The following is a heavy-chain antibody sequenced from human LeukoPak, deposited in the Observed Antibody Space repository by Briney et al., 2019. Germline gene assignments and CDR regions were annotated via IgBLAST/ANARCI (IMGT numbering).Heavy chain of an antibody. CDR1: GYSFTSYW. J-gene: IGHJ5*02. V-gene: IGHV5-51*01. CDR2: IYPGDSDT. CDR3: ARFQRVEGSDP. D-gene: IGHD3-10*01. Sequence: GESLKISCKGSGYSFTSYWIGWVRQMPGKGLEWMGIIYPGDSDTRYSPSFQGQVTISADKSISTAYLQWSSLQASDTAMFYCARFQRVEGSDPWGQGTLVTVSS.